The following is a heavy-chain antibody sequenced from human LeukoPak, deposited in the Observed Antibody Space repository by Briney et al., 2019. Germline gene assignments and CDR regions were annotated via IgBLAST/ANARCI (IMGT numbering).Heavy chain of an antibody. D-gene: IGHD3-16*01. CDR2: IRYTGAT. Sequence: SETLSLTCTVSGGSISGHYWSWIRQSPGKGLEWIGYIRYTGATNYSPYLQSRITISVDMPKNQFSLRLNSVTAADTAVYYCARLHALGAEEFDPWGQGTLVTVSS. J-gene: IGHJ5*02. CDR1: GGSISGHY. V-gene: IGHV4-59*11. CDR3: ARLHALGAEEFDP.